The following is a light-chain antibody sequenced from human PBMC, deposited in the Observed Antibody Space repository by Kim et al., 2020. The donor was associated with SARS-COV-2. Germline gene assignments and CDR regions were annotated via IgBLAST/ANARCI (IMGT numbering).Light chain of an antibody. CDR3: LQYYAFPRT. CDR1: RDIRND. V-gene: IGKV1-17*01. J-gene: IGKJ1*01. CDR2: VAS. Sequence: DIQMTQSPSSLSASVGDRVTITCRASRDIRNDLSWFQQKPGKAPKRLISVASTLQSGVPSRFSGSGSETEFTLTISSLQPEDFATYYCLQYYAFPRTFGQGTKVDIK.